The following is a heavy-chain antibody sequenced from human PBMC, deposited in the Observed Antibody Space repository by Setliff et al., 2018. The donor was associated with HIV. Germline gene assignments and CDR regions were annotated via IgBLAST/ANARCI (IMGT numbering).Heavy chain of an antibody. CDR1: GFTFDDSW. D-gene: IGHD1-1*01. Sequence: PSETLSLSCVASGFTFDDSWTHWVRQVPGKGLVWVSHINNDATKTSYADSVKGRFTISRDNARNTVYLQMNTLTTEDTAFYFCVKDVLTLRTFYNSYFDHWGQGALVTVSS. J-gene: IGHJ4*02. CDR3: VKDVLTLRTFYNSYFDH. CDR2: INNDATKT. V-gene: IGHV3-74*01.